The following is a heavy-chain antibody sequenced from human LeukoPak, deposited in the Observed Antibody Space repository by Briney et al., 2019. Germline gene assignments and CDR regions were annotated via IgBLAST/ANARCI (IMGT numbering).Heavy chain of an antibody. J-gene: IGHJ4*02. D-gene: IGHD3-10*01. CDR3: ATTPLWFGELPDDY. CDR2: ISGNGGST. V-gene: IGHV3-23*01. Sequence: PGGSLRLSCAASGFTFSSYAMSWVRHAPGKGLEWVSAISGNGGSTYYADAVKGRFTISRDNSKNTLYLQMNSLRAEDTAVYYCATTPLWFGELPDDYWGQGTLVTVSS. CDR1: GFTFSSYA.